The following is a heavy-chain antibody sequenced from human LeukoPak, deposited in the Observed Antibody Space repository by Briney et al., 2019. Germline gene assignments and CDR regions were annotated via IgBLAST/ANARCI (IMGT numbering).Heavy chain of an antibody. CDR1: GFNFNDYW. Sequence: GGSLRPSCAASGFNFNDYWMPWVRQAPGKGLVWVSRIDSVGSSSVCADSVKGRFTISRDNAKSTLYLHLSSLRADDTAMYYCTRGRAGYHFDYWGQGTLVTVSS. D-gene: IGHD6-19*01. J-gene: IGHJ4*02. CDR2: IDSVGSSS. V-gene: IGHV3-74*01. CDR3: TRGRAGYHFDY.